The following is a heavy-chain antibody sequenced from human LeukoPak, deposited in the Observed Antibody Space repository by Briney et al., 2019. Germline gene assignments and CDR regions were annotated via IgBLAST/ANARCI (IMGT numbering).Heavy chain of an antibody. CDR2: ISGSGGNT. CDR1: GFTFSSYG. Sequence: TGGSLRLSCAASGFTFSSYGMRWVRQAPANGLEWVSAISGSGGNTYYADSVKGRFTISRDNSKNTLYLQMNSLRAEDTAEYNSANYRRTDYWGQGTLVTVSS. J-gene: IGHJ4*02. D-gene: IGHD3-16*02. CDR3: ANYRRTDY. V-gene: IGHV3-23*01.